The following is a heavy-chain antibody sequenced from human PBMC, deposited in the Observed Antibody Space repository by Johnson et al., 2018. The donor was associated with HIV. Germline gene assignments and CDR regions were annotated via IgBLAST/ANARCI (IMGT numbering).Heavy chain of an antibody. Sequence: QVQLVESGGGVVQPGRSLRLSCAASGFALSHYAMHWVRQAPGKGLEWLAIISYDGSNKYYAGSVKRQFTISRDNSKNTLYLQMNGMRPVDTAVYYCARDWDWGGAFDIWGQGTMVTVSS. CDR2: ISYDGSNK. CDR1: GFALSHYA. D-gene: IGHD3/OR15-3a*01. V-gene: IGHV3-30*04. CDR3: ARDWDWGGAFDI. J-gene: IGHJ3*02.